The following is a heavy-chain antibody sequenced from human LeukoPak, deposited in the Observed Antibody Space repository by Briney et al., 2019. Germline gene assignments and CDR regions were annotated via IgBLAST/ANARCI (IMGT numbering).Heavy chain of an antibody. Sequence: PSETLSLTCTVSGGSISTSNYYWGWIRQPPGKGLEWIGNIFYSGSTYYSPSLKSRVTISLDTSRNQFSLKLSSVTAADTAVYYCARGSGNRGQQLVRWFDPWGQGTLVTVSS. CDR2: IFYSGST. D-gene: IGHD6-13*01. V-gene: IGHV4-39*07. CDR3: ARGSGNRGQQLVRWFDP. J-gene: IGHJ5*02. CDR1: GGSISTSNYY.